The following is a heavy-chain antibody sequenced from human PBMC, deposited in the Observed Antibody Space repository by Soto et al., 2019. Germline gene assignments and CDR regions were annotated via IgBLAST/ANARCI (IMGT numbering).Heavy chain of an antibody. CDR3: AKGNLKSDTAMVTGFDYYGMDV. CDR2: ISYDGSNK. V-gene: IGHV3-30*18. Sequence: GGSLRLSCAASGFTFSSYGMHWVRQAPGKGLEWVAVISYDGSNKYYADSVKGRFTISRDNSKNTLYLQMNSLRAEDTAVYYCAKGNLKSDTAMVTGFDYYGMDVWGQGTTV. D-gene: IGHD5-18*01. J-gene: IGHJ6*02. CDR1: GFTFSSYG.